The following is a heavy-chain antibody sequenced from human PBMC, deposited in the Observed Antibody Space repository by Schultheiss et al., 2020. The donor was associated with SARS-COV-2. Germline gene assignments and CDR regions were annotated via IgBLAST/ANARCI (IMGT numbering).Heavy chain of an antibody. CDR2: IYYSGST. Sequence: SETLSLTCTVSGGSISSSSYYWGWIRQPPGKGLEWIGSIYYSGSTYYNPSLKSRVTISVDTSKNQFSLKLSSVTAADTAVYYCARLAYSYDSSGYLLAPTFDCWGQGTLVTVSS. D-gene: IGHD3-22*01. CDR1: GGSISSSSYY. J-gene: IGHJ4*02. CDR3: ARLAYSYDSSGYLLAPTFDC. V-gene: IGHV4-39*07.